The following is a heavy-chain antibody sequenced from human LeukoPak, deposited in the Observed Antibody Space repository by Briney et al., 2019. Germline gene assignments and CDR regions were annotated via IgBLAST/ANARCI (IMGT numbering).Heavy chain of an antibody. Sequence: PSETLSLTCTVSGGSISSGDYYWSWIRQHPGKGLEWIGYIYYSGSTYYNPSLKSRVTISVDTSKNQFSLKLSSVTAADTAVYYCARRLWFGELLDYWGQGTLVTVSS. J-gene: IGHJ4*02. CDR3: ARRLWFGELLDY. D-gene: IGHD3-10*01. CDR1: GGSISSGDYY. CDR2: IYYSGST. V-gene: IGHV4-31*03.